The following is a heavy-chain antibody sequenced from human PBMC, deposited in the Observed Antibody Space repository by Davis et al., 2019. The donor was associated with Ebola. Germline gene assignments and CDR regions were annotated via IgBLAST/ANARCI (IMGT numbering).Heavy chain of an antibody. J-gene: IGHJ6*02. CDR2: MSYDGSNK. V-gene: IGHV3-30*03. Sequence: GGSLRPSCAASGFTFSSYGMHWLRPAPGKGLEWVAVMSYDGSNKYHADSVKGRFAISRDNSKNTLYLQMNSLRAEDTAVYYCAREGFYFYGMDVWGQGTTVTVSS. CDR3: AREGFYFYGMDV. CDR1: GFTFSSYG. D-gene: IGHD2/OR15-2a*01.